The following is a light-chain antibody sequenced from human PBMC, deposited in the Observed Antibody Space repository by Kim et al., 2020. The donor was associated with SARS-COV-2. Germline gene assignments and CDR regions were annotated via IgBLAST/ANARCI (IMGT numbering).Light chain of an antibody. Sequence: SSELTQDPAVSVALGQTVRITCQGDSLRNYSASWYQQKPGQAPVVVIYGKNNRLSGIPDRFSGSTSGNTASLTIPGAQAEADAVYYCNSRDSSTNHLVFG. J-gene: IGLJ2*01. V-gene: IGLV3-19*01. CDR1: SLRNYS. CDR3: NSRDSSTNHLV. CDR2: GKN.